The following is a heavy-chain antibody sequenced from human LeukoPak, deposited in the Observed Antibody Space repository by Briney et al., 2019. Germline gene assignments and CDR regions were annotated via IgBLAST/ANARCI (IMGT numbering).Heavy chain of an antibody. Sequence: SETLSLTCTVSGGSISSYYWSWIRRPPGRGLEWVGYIYYSGSTNYNPSLKSRVTISVDTSKNQFSLKLSSVTAADTAVYYCARGHSSGWYLIFDYWGQGTLVTVSS. CDR1: GGSISSYY. J-gene: IGHJ4*02. D-gene: IGHD6-19*01. CDR2: IYYSGST. CDR3: ARGHSSGWYLIFDY. V-gene: IGHV4-59*01.